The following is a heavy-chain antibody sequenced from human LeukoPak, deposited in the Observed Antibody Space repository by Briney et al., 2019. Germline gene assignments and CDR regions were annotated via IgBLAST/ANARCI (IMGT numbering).Heavy chain of an antibody. CDR2: IYPGDSDT. CDR1: GYSFTSYW. J-gene: IGHJ4*02. Sequence: NRGESLKISCKGSGYSFTSYWIGWVRQMPGKGLEWMGFIYPGDSDTRYSPSFQGQVTISADKSISTAYLQWSSLKASDTAIYYCARGTLRTSRSLPLGYWGQGTLVTISS. CDR3: ARGTLRTSRSLPLGY. D-gene: IGHD3-16*01. V-gene: IGHV5-51*01.